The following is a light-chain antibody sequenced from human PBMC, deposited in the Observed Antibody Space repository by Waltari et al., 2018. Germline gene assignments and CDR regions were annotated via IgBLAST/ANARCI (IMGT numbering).Light chain of an antibody. CDR1: QSLAHSDGNTY. J-gene: IGKJ2*01. Sequence: DVVLTQSPLSLSVTLGQPASISCRSSQSLAHSDGNTYLNWFQQRPGQSPRRLIYKVSNRDSGVPDRFSGRGSGTDFTLKISRVEAEDVGGYYCMEGAQWYTFGQGTKLEIK. V-gene: IGKV2-30*02. CDR2: KVS. CDR3: MEGAQWYT.